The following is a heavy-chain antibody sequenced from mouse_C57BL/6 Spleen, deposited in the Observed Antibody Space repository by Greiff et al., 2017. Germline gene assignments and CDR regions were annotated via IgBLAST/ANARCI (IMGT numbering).Heavy chain of an antibody. V-gene: IGHV1-64*01. Sequence: QVQLQQPGAELVKPGASVKLSCKASGYTFTSYWMHWVKQRPGQGLEWIGMIHPNSGSTNYNEKFKSKATLTVDKSSSTAYMQLSSLTSEDSAVNYCARAPLYYGNDYFDYWGQGTTLTVSS. CDR1: GYTFTSYW. D-gene: IGHD2-1*01. CDR2: IHPNSGST. J-gene: IGHJ2*01. CDR3: ARAPLYYGNDYFDY.